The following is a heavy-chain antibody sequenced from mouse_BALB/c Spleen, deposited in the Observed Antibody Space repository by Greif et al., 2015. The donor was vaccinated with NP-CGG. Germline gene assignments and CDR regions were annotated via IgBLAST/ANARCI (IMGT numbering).Heavy chain of an antibody. Sequence: EVKLMESGGGLVQPGGSRKLSCAASGFTFSSFGMHWVRQAPEKGLEWVAYISSGSSTIYYADTVKGRFTISRDNPKNTLFLQMTSLRAEDTAMYYCARSEGYDYVDWYFDVWGAGTSVTVSS. CDR3: ARSEGYDYVDWYFDV. CDR2: ISSGSSTI. D-gene: IGHD2-4*01. J-gene: IGHJ1*01. CDR1: GFTFSSFG. V-gene: IGHV5-17*02.